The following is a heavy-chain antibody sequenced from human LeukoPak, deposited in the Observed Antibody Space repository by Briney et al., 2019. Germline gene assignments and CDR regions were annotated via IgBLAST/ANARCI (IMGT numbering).Heavy chain of an antibody. CDR2: IYYSGST. D-gene: IGHD2-2*01. Sequence: PSETLSLTCTVSGGSISSSSYYWGWIRQPPGKGLEWIGSIYYSGSTNYNPSLKSRVTISVDTSKNQFSLKLSSVTAADTAVYYCARDADCSSTSCYFGNFDYWGQGTLVTVSS. CDR3: ARDADCSSTSCYFGNFDY. V-gene: IGHV4-39*07. CDR1: GGSISSSSYY. J-gene: IGHJ4*02.